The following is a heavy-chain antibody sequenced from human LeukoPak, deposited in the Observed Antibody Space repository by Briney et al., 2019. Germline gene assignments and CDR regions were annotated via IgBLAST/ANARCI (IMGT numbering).Heavy chain of an antibody. D-gene: IGHD6-19*01. CDR3: ARDLARIAVAGTGFDY. CDR2: ISSSSSTI. Sequence: GGSLRLSCAASGFTVSGNYMSWVRQAPGKGLEWVSYISSSSSTIYYADSVKGRFTISRDNAKNSLYLQMNSLRDEDTAVYYCARDLARIAVAGTGFDYWGQGTLVTVSS. V-gene: IGHV3-48*02. J-gene: IGHJ4*02. CDR1: GFTVSGNY.